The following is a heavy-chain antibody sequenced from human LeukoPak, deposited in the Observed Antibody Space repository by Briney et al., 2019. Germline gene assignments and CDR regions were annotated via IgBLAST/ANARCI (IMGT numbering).Heavy chain of an antibody. Sequence: GESLRLSCAASGFTFSSYSMNWVRQAPGKGLEWVSSISSSSSYIYYADSVKGRFTISRDNAKNSLYLQMNSLRAEDTAVYYCARGLIAVAGTSFDYWGQGTLVTVSS. D-gene: IGHD6-19*01. V-gene: IGHV3-21*01. CDR3: ARGLIAVAGTSFDY. J-gene: IGHJ4*02. CDR2: ISSSSSYI. CDR1: GFTFSSYS.